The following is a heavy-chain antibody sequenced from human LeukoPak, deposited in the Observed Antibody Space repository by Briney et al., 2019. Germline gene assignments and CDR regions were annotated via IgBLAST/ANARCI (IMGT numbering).Heavy chain of an antibody. D-gene: IGHD6-6*01. J-gene: IGHJ4*02. Sequence: GGPLRLSCAASGFTFSSYGMHWVRQAPGKGLEWVAVIWYDGSKKYYGDSVKGRFTISRDNSKNTQYLQMNSLRVEDTAVYYCAKDSQYSSSWSTNWGQGTLVTVSS. CDR1: GFTFSSYG. CDR3: AKDSQYSSSWSTN. CDR2: IWYDGSKK. V-gene: IGHV3-33*06.